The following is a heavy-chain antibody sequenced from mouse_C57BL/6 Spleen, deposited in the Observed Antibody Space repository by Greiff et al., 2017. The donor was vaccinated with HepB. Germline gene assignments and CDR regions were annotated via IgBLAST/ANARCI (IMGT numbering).Heavy chain of an antibody. CDR3: ARSYYYGSSYFDY. V-gene: IGHV1-53*01. J-gene: IGHJ2*01. Sequence: QVHVKQPGTELVKPGASVKLSCKASGYTFTSYWMHWVKQRPGQGLEWIGNINPSNGGTNYNEKFKSKATLTVDKSSSTAYMQLSSPTSEDSAVYYCARSYYYGSSYFDYWGQGTTLTVSS. CDR2: INPSNGGT. D-gene: IGHD1-1*01. CDR1: GYTFTSYW.